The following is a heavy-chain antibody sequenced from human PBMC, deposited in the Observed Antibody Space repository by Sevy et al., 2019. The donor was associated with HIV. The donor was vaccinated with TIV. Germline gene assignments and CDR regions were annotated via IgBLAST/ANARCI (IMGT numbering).Heavy chain of an antibody. Sequence: SETLSLTCAVHGGSFSGYYWSWIRQPPGKGLEWIGEINHSGSTNYNPSLKSQVTISVDTSKKQFSLKLSSVTAADTAVYYCARSPPVVVVPGAPSWFDPWGQGTMVTVSS. CDR2: INHSGST. V-gene: IGHV4-34*01. CDR3: ARSPPVVVVPGAPSWFDP. J-gene: IGHJ5*02. CDR1: GGSFSGYY. D-gene: IGHD2-2*01.